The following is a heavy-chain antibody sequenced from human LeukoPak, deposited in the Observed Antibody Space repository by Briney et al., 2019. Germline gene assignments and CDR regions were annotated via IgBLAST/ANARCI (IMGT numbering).Heavy chain of an antibody. D-gene: IGHD5-24*01. V-gene: IGHV1-2*02. CDR2: ITPSGGT. CDR1: GYALTSYA. J-gene: IGHJ4*02. Sequence: GASVKVSCKASGYALTSYAMHWVRQAPGQGLKWMGWITPSGGTNYPKKFQGRVAITRDTSITTAYMDLSRLTSDDTAVYYCARDRYGDGFAHFDYWGQGALVTVSS. CDR3: ARDRYGDGFAHFDY.